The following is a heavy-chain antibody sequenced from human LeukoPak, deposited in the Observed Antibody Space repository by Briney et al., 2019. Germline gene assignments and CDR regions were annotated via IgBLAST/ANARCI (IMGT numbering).Heavy chain of an antibody. CDR1: GGSISNYY. V-gene: IGHV4-59*01. CDR3: AREGFSSGSYRFDY. D-gene: IGHD3-10*01. CDR2: IYNSEYT. J-gene: IGHJ4*02. Sequence: PSETLSLTCTISGGSISNYYWNWVRQPPGEGLEWLGYIYNSEYTKYNPSLKSRVTISMDTSKTHFSLKLSSVTAADTAVYYCAREGFSSGSYRFDYWGQGTLVTVSS.